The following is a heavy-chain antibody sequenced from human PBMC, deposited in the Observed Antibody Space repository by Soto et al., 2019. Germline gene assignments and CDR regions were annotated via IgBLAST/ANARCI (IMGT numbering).Heavy chain of an antibody. CDR1: GYSFTDYW. CDR2: IYPGDSDT. CDR3: ARRTSAWYYFDV. D-gene: IGHD2-2*01. V-gene: IGHV5-51*01. J-gene: IGHJ4*02. Sequence: PGESLKISCKGSGYSFTDYWIAWVRQMPGKGLEWMGIIYPGDSDTRYSPSFQGQVIISADKSINTAYLQWSSLKASDTAMYYCARRTSAWYYFDVWGQGTLVTVSS.